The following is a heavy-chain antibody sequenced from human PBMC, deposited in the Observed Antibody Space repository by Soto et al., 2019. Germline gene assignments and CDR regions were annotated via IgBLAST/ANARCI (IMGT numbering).Heavy chain of an antibody. CDR3: ARDWSYSFDY. J-gene: IGHJ4*02. Sequence: PGGSRRLSCATSGFTFSTYSMNWVRQAPGKGLEWVSYIRSSSNTIYYADCVKGRFTISSDNAKNSLYLQMNSLRAEDTAVYYCARDWSYSFDYWGQGILVTVSS. CDR2: IRSSSNTI. V-gene: IGHV3-48*01. CDR1: GFTFSTYS. D-gene: IGHD4-4*01.